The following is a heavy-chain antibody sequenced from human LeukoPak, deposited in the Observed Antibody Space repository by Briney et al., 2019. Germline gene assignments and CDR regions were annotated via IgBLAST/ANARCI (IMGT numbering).Heavy chain of an antibody. D-gene: IGHD1-26*01. J-gene: IGHJ3*01. V-gene: IGHV4-61*02. CDR2: IYTSGST. CDR1: GGSISSGSYY. CDR3: ARDRGGELL. Sequence: SETLSLTCTVSGGSISSGSYYWSWIRQPAGKGLEWIGRIYTSGSTNYNPSLKSRFTISVDTSKNQFSLKLSSVTAADTAVYYCARDRGGELLWGQGTMVTVSS.